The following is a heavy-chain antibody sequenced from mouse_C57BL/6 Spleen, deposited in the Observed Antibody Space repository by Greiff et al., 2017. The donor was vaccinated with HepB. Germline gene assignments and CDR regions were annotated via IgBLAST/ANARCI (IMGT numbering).Heavy chain of an antibody. V-gene: IGHV1-50*01. CDR1: GYTFTSYW. J-gene: IGHJ4*01. Sequence: VKLQQPGAELVKPGASVKLSCKASGYTFTSYWMQWVKQRPGQGLEWIGEIDPSDSYTNYNQKFKGKATLTVDTSSSTAYMQLSSLTSEDSAVYYCARQNYYGSSYYAMDYWGQGTSVTVSS. CDR3: ARQNYYGSSYYAMDY. CDR2: IDPSDSYT. D-gene: IGHD1-1*01.